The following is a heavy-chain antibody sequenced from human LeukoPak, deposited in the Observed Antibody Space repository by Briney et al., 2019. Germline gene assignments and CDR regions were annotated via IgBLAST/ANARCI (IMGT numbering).Heavy chain of an antibody. Sequence: GGSLRLSCEASGFTFSNYLMHWVPQAPGKGLVWVSRISGDGSSTSYADSVKGRFTISRDNAKNTLYLQMNSLRAEDTAVYYCTRGFGGPRDYWGQGTLVTVSS. D-gene: IGHD3-16*01. CDR3: TRGFGGPRDY. J-gene: IGHJ4*02. CDR1: GFTFSNYL. V-gene: IGHV3-74*01. CDR2: ISGDGSST.